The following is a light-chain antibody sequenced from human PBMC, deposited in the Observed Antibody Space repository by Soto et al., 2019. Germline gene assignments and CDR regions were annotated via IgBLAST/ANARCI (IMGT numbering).Light chain of an antibody. V-gene: IGKV1-5*01. CDR3: QQYNSYSLT. CDR1: QSISSW. Sequence: DIQMTQSPSTLSASVGDRVTITCRASQSISSWLAWYQQKPGKAPKLLIYDASSLESGAPSRFSGSGSGTESTLTISSLQPDDFATYYCQQYNSYSLTFGGGTKVDIK. J-gene: IGKJ4*01. CDR2: DAS.